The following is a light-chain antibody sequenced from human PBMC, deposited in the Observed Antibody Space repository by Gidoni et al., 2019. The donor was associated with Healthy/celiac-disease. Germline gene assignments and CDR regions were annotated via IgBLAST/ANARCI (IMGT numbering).Light chain of an antibody. Sequence: QSALTQPASVSGSPGQSITLACTVTSSDVGGYNYVSWYQQHPGKAPKLMIYDVSNRPSGVSNRFSGSKSGNTASLTISGLQADDEADYSCSSYTSSSTPYVFGTGTKVTVL. CDR1: SSDVGGYNY. CDR2: DVS. J-gene: IGLJ1*01. V-gene: IGLV2-14*03. CDR3: SSYTSSSTPYV.